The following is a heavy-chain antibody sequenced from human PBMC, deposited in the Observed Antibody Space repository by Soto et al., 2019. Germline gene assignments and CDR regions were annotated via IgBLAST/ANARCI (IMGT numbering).Heavy chain of an antibody. CDR2: ISGSGGST. Sequence: GGSLRLSCAASGFTFSSYAMSWVRQAPGKGLEWVSAISGSGGSTYYADSVKGRFTISRDNSKNTLYLQMNSLRAEDTAVYHCASRYDKHPYDYYYGMDVWGQGTTVTVSS. J-gene: IGHJ6*02. CDR1: GFTFSSYA. CDR3: ASRYDKHPYDYYYGMDV. D-gene: IGHD5-12*01. V-gene: IGHV3-23*01.